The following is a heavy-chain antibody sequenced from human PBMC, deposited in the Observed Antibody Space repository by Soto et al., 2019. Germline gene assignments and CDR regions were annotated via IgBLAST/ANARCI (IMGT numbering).Heavy chain of an antibody. CDR1: GYTLTELS. Sequence: ASVKVSCKVSGYTLTELSMHWVRQAPGKGLEWMGGFDPEDGETIYAQKFQGRVTMTEDTSTDTAYMELSSLRSEDTAVYYCATDLRDILKMNNWFDPWGQGTLVTVSS. V-gene: IGHV1-24*01. CDR2: FDPEDGET. CDR3: ATDLRDILKMNNWFDP. J-gene: IGHJ5*02. D-gene: IGHD3-9*01.